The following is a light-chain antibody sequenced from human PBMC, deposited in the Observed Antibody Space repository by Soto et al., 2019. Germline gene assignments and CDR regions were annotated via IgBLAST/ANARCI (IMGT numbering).Light chain of an antibody. J-gene: IGKJ1*01. Sequence: DIQMTQSPSSLSASVGDRVTITCRASQSISSYLNWYQQKPGKAPKLLIYAASSLQSGVTSRFSGSGSGTDFTLAISSLQPEDIATYYCQHRYSTPWTFGQVNKVEIK. CDR3: QHRYSTPWT. V-gene: IGKV1-39*01. CDR2: AAS. CDR1: QSISSY.